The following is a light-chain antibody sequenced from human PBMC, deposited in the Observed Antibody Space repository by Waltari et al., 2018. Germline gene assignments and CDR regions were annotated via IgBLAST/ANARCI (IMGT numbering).Light chain of an antibody. Sequence: EIVLTQSPGTLSLSPGERATLSCRASQCVSSSYLAWYQQKPGQAPRLLIYGASSRATGIPDRFSGRGSGTDFTLTINRLEPEDFAMYYCQQYGSSPSATFGGGTKVEIK. CDR3: QQYGSSPSAT. CDR2: GAS. J-gene: IGKJ4*01. CDR1: QCVSSSY. V-gene: IGKV3-20*01.